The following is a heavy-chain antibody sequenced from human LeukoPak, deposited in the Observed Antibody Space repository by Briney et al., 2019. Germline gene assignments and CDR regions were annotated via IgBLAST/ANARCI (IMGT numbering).Heavy chain of an antibody. CDR1: GGSISSAGYS. J-gene: IGHJ4*02. V-gene: IGHV4-31*03. CDR2: IYYSGST. D-gene: IGHD6-19*01. CDR3: ARDRAALAGGGAYYFDY. Sequence: SETLSLTSTVSGGSISSAGYSWSWIRQHPGKGLEWIGYIYYSGSTYYNPSLESRVTISVDTSKHQFSLKLSSVTAADTAVYYCARDRAALAGGGAYYFDYWRQGTLV.